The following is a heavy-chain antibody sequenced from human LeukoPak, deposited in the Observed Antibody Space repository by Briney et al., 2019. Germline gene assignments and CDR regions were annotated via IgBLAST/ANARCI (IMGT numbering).Heavy chain of an antibody. V-gene: IGHV3-11*04. CDR2: ISSSGSTI. D-gene: IGHD2/OR15-2a*01. J-gene: IGHJ3*02. CDR3: ARDFSRKVAGAFDI. CDR1: GFTFSDYY. Sequence: GGSLRLSCAASGFTFSDYYMSWIRQAPGKGLEWVSYISSSGSTIYYADSVKGRFTISRDNAKNSLYLQMNSLRAEDTAVYYCARDFSRKVAGAFDIWGQGTMVTVSS.